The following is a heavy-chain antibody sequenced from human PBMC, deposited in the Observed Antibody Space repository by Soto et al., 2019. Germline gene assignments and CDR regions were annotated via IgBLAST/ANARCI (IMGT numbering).Heavy chain of an antibody. CDR3: ARDVQTVIRGAPIYGVDV. CDR2: IYHSGRT. CDR1: GASITSGGYY. D-gene: IGHD3-10*01. Sequence: QVQLQESGPRLVQSSQTLSLTCTVSGASITSGGYYWSWIRQLPGMGLEWIGYIYHSGRTSYNPSLKSRVSISVHTPNHQFSLRLASVTAADTAMYCCARDVQTVIRGAPIYGVDVWGQGTTVTVSS. V-gene: IGHV4-31*03. J-gene: IGHJ6*02.